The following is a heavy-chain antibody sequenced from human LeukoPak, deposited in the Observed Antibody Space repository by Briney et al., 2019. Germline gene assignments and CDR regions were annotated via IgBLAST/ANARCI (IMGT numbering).Heavy chain of an antibody. CDR3: TFHRLSFLNYFES. J-gene: IGHJ4*02. CDR1: GHTFTVYY. CDR2: INPNSGGT. Sequence: ASVKVSCKASGHTFTVYYMHWVRQAPGQGLEWMGWINPNSGGTNYAQKFQGRVTMTRDTSISTAYMELNSLTSDDTAIYYCTFHRLSFLNYFESWGQGTLVTVSS. V-gene: IGHV1-2*02. D-gene: IGHD2/OR15-2a*01.